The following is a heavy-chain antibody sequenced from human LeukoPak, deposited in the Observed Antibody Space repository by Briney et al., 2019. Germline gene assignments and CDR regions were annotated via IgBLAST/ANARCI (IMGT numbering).Heavy chain of an antibody. V-gene: IGHV1-2*02. Sequence: ASVKVSCKTSGYTFTDYYMHWVRQAPGQGLEWMGWINPNSGVTSSAQKFQGRVTMTRDTSITTVYMEGRWLTSDDTAIYYCARADRLDGAPYLIGPWGQGTLVTVSS. CDR2: INPNSGVT. CDR1: GYTFTDYY. CDR3: ARADRLDGAPYLIGP. D-gene: IGHD2-21*01. J-gene: IGHJ5*02.